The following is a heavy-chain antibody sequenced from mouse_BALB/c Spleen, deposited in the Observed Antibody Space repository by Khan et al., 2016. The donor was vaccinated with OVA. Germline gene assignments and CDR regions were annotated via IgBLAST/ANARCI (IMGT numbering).Heavy chain of an antibody. Sequence: QEQRQQPGAELVRPGASAKRSCKATGYTFISDWMNWGKQRPGQGLEGIGMIDPSDSETHYNQRFKEKATLTVDKYSSTAYMQLSSLTSEDSAVYDCARREKYGYDPSWFAYWGQGTLVTVSP. CDR2: IDPSDSET. CDR1: GYTFISDW. CDR3: ARREKYGYDPSWFAY. J-gene: IGHJ3*01. V-gene: IGHV1-61*01. D-gene: IGHD2-2*01.